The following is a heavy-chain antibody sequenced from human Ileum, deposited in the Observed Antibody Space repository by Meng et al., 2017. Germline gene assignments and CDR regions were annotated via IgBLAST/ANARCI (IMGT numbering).Heavy chain of an antibody. CDR2: IHHSGST. CDR1: GVSSSTSDW. J-gene: IGHJ4*02. CDR3: AREWSGSYRHFDY. V-gene: IGHV4-4*02. D-gene: IGHD1-26*01. Sequence: GHVRAAAPGFLKPSGTLSRTWAADGVSSSTSDWWSWVRQPPGKGLEWIGEIHHSGSTNYNPSLKRRVTISVDKSKNQFSLKLNSVTAADTAVYYCAREWSGSYRHFDYWGQGTLVTVSS.